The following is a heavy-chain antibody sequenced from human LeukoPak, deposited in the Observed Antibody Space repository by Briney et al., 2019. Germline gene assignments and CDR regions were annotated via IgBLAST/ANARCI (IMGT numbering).Heavy chain of an antibody. J-gene: IGHJ2*01. CDR2: INHSGST. Sequence: SETLSLTCAVYGGSFSGYYWSWIRQPPGKGLEWIGEINHSGSTNYNPSLKSRVTISVDTSKNQFSLKLSSVTAADTAVYYCARDPRHCTNGVCYSNWYFDLWGRGTLVTVSS. CDR1: GGSFSGYY. CDR3: ARDPRHCTNGVCYSNWYFDL. V-gene: IGHV4-34*01. D-gene: IGHD2-8*01.